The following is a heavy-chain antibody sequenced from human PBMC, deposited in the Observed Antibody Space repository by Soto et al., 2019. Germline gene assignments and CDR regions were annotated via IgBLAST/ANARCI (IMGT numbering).Heavy chain of an antibody. J-gene: IGHJ5*02. Sequence: QVQLVQSGAEVKKPGSSGKVSCKASGGTFSSYTISWVRQAPGQGLEWMGRIIPTLGIANYAQKFQGRVTITADKSTSTAYMELSSVRSEDTAVYYCARDHIVVVPAASVSWFDPWGQGTLVTVSS. D-gene: IGHD2-2*01. V-gene: IGHV1-69*08. CDR1: GGTFSSYT. CDR3: ARDHIVVVPAASVSWFDP. CDR2: IIPTLGIA.